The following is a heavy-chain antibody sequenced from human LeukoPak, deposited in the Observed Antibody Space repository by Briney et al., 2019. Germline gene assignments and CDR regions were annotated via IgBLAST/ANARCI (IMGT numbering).Heavy chain of an antibody. CDR2: INPNSGGT. J-gene: IGHJ4*02. Sequence: ASVKVSCKASGYTFTGYYMHWVRQAPGQGLEWMGWINPNSGGTNYAQKFQGRVTMTRDTSISTAYMELSRLRSDDTAVYYRARSNDYDFQRLPHFDYWGQGTLVTVSS. CDR3: ARSNDYDFQRLPHFDY. D-gene: IGHD4-17*01. CDR1: GYTFTGYY. V-gene: IGHV1-2*02.